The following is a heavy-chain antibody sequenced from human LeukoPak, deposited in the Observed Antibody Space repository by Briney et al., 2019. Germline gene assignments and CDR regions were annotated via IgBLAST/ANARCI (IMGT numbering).Heavy chain of an antibody. D-gene: IGHD5-24*01. CDR1: GFTFSSHS. Sequence: GGSLTLSCAASGFTFSSHSMSWVRQAPGKVLEWVSATIGSGGSTNYADSVKGWFTISRDNSKNTLYLQMNSLRAEDPAVYYCAKARPALDGYNRPDYWGQGTLVTVSS. J-gene: IGHJ4*02. V-gene: IGHV3-23*01. CDR2: TIGSGGST. CDR3: AKARPALDGYNRPDY.